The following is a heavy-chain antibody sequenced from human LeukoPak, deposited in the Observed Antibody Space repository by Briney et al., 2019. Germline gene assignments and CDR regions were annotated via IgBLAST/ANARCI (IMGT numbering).Heavy chain of an antibody. V-gene: IGHV3-23*01. J-gene: IGHJ4*02. CDR1: GFPFSTYA. CDR3: AKGGVYGDYYFDY. D-gene: IGHD4-17*01. Sequence: LTGGSLRLSCAASGFPFSTYAMSWVRQAPGKGLEWVSVISGSGGDTYYADSVKGRFTISGDNSKNTVYLQVNSLRAEDTALYYCAKGGVYGDYYFDYWGQGTLVTVSS. CDR2: ISGSGGDT.